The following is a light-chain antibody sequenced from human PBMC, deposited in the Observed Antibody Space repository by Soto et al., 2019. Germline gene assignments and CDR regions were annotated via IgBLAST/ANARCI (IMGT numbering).Light chain of an antibody. V-gene: IGKV1-5*03. CDR2: KAS. CDR3: QQYNSYSRT. J-gene: IGKJ1*01. Sequence: DIQMTQSPSTLSASLGDRATIXXRASQSISSWLAWYQQKPGKAPKIXIYKASSLESGVPSRFSGSGSGTEFTLTISSLQPDDFATYYCQQYNSYSRTFGQGTKVDIK. CDR1: QSISSW.